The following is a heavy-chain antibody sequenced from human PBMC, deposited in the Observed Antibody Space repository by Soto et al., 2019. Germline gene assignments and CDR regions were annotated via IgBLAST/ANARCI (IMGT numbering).Heavy chain of an antibody. CDR2: INPNSGGT. CDR1: GYTFTGYY. Sequence: QVQLVQSGAEVKKPGASVKVSCKASGYTFTGYYMHWVRQAPGRGLEWMGWINPNSGGTNYAQKFEVWVTMTRDTSISTAYRELSRLRSDDTAVYYCATTMGGRYYYYGMDVWGQGTTVTVSS. J-gene: IGHJ6*02. CDR3: ATTMGGRYYYYGMDV. D-gene: IGHD3-16*01. V-gene: IGHV1-2*04.